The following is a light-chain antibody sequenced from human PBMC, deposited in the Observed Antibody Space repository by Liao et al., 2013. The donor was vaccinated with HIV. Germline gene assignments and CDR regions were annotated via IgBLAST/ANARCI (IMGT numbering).Light chain of an antibody. V-gene: IGLV3-21*04. CDR1: NIGRKT. CDR3: QVWDSSSDHYV. J-gene: IGLJ1*01. CDR2: YDT. Sequence: SYVLTQPPSVSVAPEETATITCGGDNIGRKTVHWYQQKPGQAPLLVIYYDTDRPSGVPERFSGSNSGNTATLTISRVEAGDEADYYCQVWDSSSDHYVFGTGTKVTVL.